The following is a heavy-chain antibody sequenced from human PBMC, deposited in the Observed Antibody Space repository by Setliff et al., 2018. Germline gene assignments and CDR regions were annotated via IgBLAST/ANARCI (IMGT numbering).Heavy chain of an antibody. V-gene: IGHV3-48*01. D-gene: IGHD1-26*01. CDR2: ISGSGSTI. Sequence: GGSLRLSCAASGFTFSSYSMNWVRQAPGKGLEWVSYISGSGSTIYYADSVKGRFTISRDNAKTSLYLQMNSLRADDTAVCDCASNPRKGRSGGYFYDDHYYDSMD. J-gene: IGHJ6*03. CDR3: ASNPRKGRSGGYFYDDHYYDSMD. CDR1: GFTFSSYS.